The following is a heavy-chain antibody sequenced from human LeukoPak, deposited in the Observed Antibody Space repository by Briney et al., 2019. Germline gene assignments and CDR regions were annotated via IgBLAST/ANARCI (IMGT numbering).Heavy chain of an antibody. V-gene: IGHV1-2*02. CDR3: ARLMAPVGKRSTPFNY. Sequence: GASVKVSCKSSGYTFNGYYMHWVRQAPGQGLEWMGWINPNSGGTNYAQKFQGRVAMTRDTSISTAYMELSSLRSDDTAIYYCARLMAPVGKRSTPFNYWGQGTLVTVSS. J-gene: IGHJ4*02. CDR1: GYTFNGYY. D-gene: IGHD1-1*01. CDR2: INPNSGGT.